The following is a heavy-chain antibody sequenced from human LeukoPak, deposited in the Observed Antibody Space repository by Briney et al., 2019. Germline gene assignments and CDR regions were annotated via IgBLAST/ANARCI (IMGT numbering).Heavy chain of an antibody. D-gene: IGHD3-22*01. V-gene: IGHV1-3*01. CDR3: ARSSLTYYYDSSGYYSNWFDP. CDR1: GYTFTSYA. CDR2: INAGNGNT. J-gene: IGHJ5*02. Sequence: ASVKVSCKASGYTFTSYAMHWVRQAPGQRLERMGWINAGNGNTKYSQKFQGRVTITRDTSASTAYMELSSLRSEDTAVYYCARSSLTYYYDSSGYYSNWFDPWGQGTLVTVSS.